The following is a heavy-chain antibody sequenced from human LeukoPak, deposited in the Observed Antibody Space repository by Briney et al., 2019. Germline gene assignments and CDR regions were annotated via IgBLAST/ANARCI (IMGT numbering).Heavy chain of an antibody. V-gene: IGHV3-23*01. CDR3: AKDVGPGGQWLFDY. CDR1: GFSFSNYA. Sequence: HPGGSLRLSCAASGFSFSNYAMSWVRRAPGKGLQWVSGISASGGSTEYADSVRGRFTFSRDNSKNTLYLQMKSLRAEDTAVYYCAKDVGPGGQWLFDYWGQGTLVTVSS. D-gene: IGHD3-22*01. CDR2: ISASGGST. J-gene: IGHJ4*02.